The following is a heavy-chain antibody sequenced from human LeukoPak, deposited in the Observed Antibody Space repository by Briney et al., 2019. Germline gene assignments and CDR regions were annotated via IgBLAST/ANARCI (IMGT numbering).Heavy chain of an antibody. V-gene: IGHV1-8*01. CDR2: MNPNSGNT. CDR3: ARVQYYDFWSGYYTGYFLGFDYYYYYMDV. D-gene: IGHD3-3*01. Sequence: ASVKVSCKASGYTFTSYDINWVRQATGQGLEWMGWMNPNSGNTGYAQKFQGRVTMTRNTSISTAYMELSSLRSEDTAVYYCARVQYYDFWSGYYTGYFLGFDYYYYYMDVWGKGTAVTVSS. J-gene: IGHJ6*03. CDR1: GYTFTSYD.